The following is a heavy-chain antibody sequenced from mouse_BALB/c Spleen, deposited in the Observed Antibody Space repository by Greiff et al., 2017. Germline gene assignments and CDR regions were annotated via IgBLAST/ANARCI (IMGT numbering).Heavy chain of an antibody. D-gene: IGHD1-1*01. CDR2: IDPANGNT. V-gene: IGHV14-3*02. CDR1: GFNIKDTY. CDR3: ARDPYYYGSSYDWYFDV. Sequence: VQLQQSGAELVKPGASVKLSCTASGFNIKDTYMHWVKQRPEQGLEWIGRIDPANGNTKYDPKFQGKATITADTSSNTAYLQLSSLTSEDTAVYYCARDPYYYGSSYDWYFDVWGAGTTVTVSS. J-gene: IGHJ1*01.